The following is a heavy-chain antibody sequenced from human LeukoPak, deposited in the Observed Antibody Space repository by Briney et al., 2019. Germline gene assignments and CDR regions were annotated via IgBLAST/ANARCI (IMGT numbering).Heavy chain of an antibody. Sequence: SMKVSCKASGDTFSGYPFSWVRQAPGQGLEWMGGIIPILGTPNYAQKFQGRLTITADTSTTTVYMEVSSLRSDDTAVYYCATAPGWLWGQGTLVTVSS. V-gene: IGHV1-69*06. J-gene: IGHJ4*02. CDR2: IIPILGTP. CDR3: ATAPGWL. CDR1: GDTFSGYP. D-gene: IGHD6-19*01.